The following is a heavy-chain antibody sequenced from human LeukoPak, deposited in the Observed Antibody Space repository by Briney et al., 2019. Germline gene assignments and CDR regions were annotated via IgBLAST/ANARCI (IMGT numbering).Heavy chain of an antibody. Sequence: GASVKVSCKASGGTFSSYAISWVRQAPGQGLEWMGWINPNSGGTNYAQKFQGWVTMTRDTSISTAYMELSRLRSDDTAVYYCARAYYYDSSGYYESYSGFDYWGQGTLVTVSS. CDR1: GGTFSSYA. D-gene: IGHD3-22*01. CDR2: INPNSGGT. V-gene: IGHV1-2*04. J-gene: IGHJ4*02. CDR3: ARAYYYDSSGYYESYSGFDY.